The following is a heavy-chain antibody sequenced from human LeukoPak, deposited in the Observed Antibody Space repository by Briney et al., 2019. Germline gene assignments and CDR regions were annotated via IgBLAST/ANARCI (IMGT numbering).Heavy chain of an antibody. Sequence: GGSLRLSCAASGFTFSSYAMSWVRQAPGKGLEWVSAISGSGGSTYYADSVKGRFTISRDNSKNTLYLQMNSLRAEDTAVYYCAKDGRSYDYVWGFYYWGQETLVTVSS. V-gene: IGHV3-23*01. J-gene: IGHJ4*02. CDR3: AKDGRSYDYVWGFYY. D-gene: IGHD3-16*01. CDR1: GFTFSSYA. CDR2: ISGSGGST.